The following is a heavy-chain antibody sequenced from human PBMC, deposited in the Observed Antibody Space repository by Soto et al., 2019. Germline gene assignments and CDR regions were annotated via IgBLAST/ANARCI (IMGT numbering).Heavy chain of an antibody. Sequence: PSDTLSLTCSVSGGSVSSGNYRWIWIRQPPGKALEWLAHVFSDVEKSSTTSLKSRLPPSTDTSNSQVVLTMTNLDPVDTATYYCARLRFSGFWRGYHGATWFAPWGQGTLVTVSS. CDR2: VFSDVEK. D-gene: IGHD3-3*01. V-gene: IGHV2-26*01. CDR1: GGSVSSGNYR. J-gene: IGHJ5*02. CDR3: ARLRFSGFWRGYHGATWFAP.